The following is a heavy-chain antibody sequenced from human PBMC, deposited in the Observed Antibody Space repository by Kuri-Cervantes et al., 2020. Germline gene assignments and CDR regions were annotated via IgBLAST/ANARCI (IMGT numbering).Heavy chain of an antibody. CDR1: GFTFSSYA. CDR2: LSYDGSNK. Sequence: GESLKISCAASGFTFSSYAMHWVRQAPGKGLEWVAVLSYDGSNKYYADSVKGRFTISRDNSKNTLYLQMNSLRAEDTAVYYCARGFLEWLEGYYYYGMDVWGQGTTVTVSS. D-gene: IGHD3-3*01. V-gene: IGHV3-30-3*01. J-gene: IGHJ6*02. CDR3: ARGFLEWLEGYYYYGMDV.